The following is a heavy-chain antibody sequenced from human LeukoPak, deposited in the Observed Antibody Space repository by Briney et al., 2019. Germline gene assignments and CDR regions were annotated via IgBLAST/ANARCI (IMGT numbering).Heavy chain of an antibody. CDR1: GFTFSSYS. J-gene: IGHJ1*01. CDR3: AGLRKGFGYCSSTSCYTHYFQH. V-gene: IGHV3-21*01. CDR2: ISSSSSYI. Sequence: PGGSLRLSCAASGFTFSSYSMNWVRQAPGKGLEWVSSISSSSSYIYYADSVKGRFTISRDNAKNSLYLQMNSLRAEDTAVYYCAGLRKGFGYCSSTSCYTHYFQHWGQGTLVTVSS. D-gene: IGHD2-2*02.